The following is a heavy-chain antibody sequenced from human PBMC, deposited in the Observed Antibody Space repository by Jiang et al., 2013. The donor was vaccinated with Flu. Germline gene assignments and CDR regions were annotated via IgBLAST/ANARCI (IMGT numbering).Heavy chain of an antibody. Sequence: AASGFAFTNAWMNWVRQAPGKGLEWLAVSKAKLMVGQQTTMHPSKGRFTISRDDSQNTLYLQMNSLKTEDTAVYYCTTDSRYCSGITCDDAFDIWGQGTMVTVSS. V-gene: IGHV3-15*01. CDR2: SKAKLMVGQ. J-gene: IGHJ3*02. D-gene: IGHD2-2*01. CDR1: GFAFTNAW. CDR3: TTDSRYCSGITCDDAFDI.